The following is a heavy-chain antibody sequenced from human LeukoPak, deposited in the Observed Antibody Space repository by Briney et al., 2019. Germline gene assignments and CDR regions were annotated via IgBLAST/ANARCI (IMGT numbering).Heavy chain of an antibody. CDR2: ISAYNGNT. J-gene: IGHJ4*02. CDR3: ARITGPVRGSTAPRNSDY. V-gene: IGHV1-18*01. Sequence: ASVKVSCKASGYTFTHYGISWVRQAPGQGLEWMGWISAYNGNTYYEQKLQGRVTMTTDTSTSTAYMELRSLRSDGTAVYYCARITGPVRGSTAPRNSDYWGQGTLVTVSS. D-gene: IGHD3-10*01. CDR1: GYTFTHYG.